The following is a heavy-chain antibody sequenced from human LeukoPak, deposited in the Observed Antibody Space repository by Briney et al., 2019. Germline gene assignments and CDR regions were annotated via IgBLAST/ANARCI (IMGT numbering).Heavy chain of an antibody. CDR3: AREYSYAYFDY. CDR1: GGSVSSGSHY. CDR2: IYYIGST. V-gene: IGHV4-61*01. D-gene: IGHD5-18*01. J-gene: IGHJ4*02. Sequence: SETLSLTCTVSGGSVSSGSHYWSWIRQPPGRGLEWIGHIYYIGSTNYNPSLKSRVTISVDTSKNQFSLKLSSVTAADKAVYYCAREYSYAYFDYWGQGTLVTVSS.